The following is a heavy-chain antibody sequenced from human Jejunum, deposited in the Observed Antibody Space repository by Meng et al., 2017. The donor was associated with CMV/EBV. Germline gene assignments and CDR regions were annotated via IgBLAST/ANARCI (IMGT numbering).Heavy chain of an antibody. J-gene: IGHJ4*02. CDR3: ARGPGASTREGFDY. CDR2: FYSSDTY. CDR1: GGSVNNYY. V-gene: IGHV4-4*07. Sequence: QLQLQESGPGLVKPSGTLSLTSTVSGGSVNNYYWSWIRQSAGKGLEWIGRFYSSDTYNYHPSLDSRVTMSLDTSKNQFSLNLRSVTAADTATYYCARGPGASTREGFDYWGLGTLVTVSS. D-gene: IGHD1-26*01.